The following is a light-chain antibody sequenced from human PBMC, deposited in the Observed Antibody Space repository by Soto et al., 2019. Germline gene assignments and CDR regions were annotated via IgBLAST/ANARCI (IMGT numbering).Light chain of an antibody. CDR1: QTVFHSSYNKDF. V-gene: IGKV4-1*01. CDR3: QQYYSSLT. Sequence: DIVMTQSPVSLSVSLVERATINCKSSQTVFHSSYNKDFLAWYQQKPGQPPKLLFYWASTRESGVPARFSGGGSGTDFSLTISSLQAEDVAVYYCQQYYSSLTFGQGTKVDIK. J-gene: IGKJ2*01. CDR2: WAS.